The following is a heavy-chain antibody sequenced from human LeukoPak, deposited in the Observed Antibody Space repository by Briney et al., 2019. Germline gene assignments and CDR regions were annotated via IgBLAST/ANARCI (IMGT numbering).Heavy chain of an antibody. D-gene: IGHD2-21*01. CDR1: GYTFTSYG. Sequence: GASVKLSCKASGYTFTSYGISWVRHAPGQGLEWMGWISTYNGNTNYAQKLQGRDTMTTDTSTSTAYMELRSLRSDDTAVYYRARVNELLSPDYWGQGTLVTVSS. J-gene: IGHJ4*02. V-gene: IGHV1-18*01. CDR3: ARVNELLSPDY. CDR2: ISTYNGNT.